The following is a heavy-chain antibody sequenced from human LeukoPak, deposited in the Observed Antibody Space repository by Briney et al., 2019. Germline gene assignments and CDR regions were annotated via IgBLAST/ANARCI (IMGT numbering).Heavy chain of an antibody. D-gene: IGHD5-24*01. CDR1: GYTFTSYA. CDR2: INAGNGNT. CDR3: ARGRDGYRVFDY. V-gene: IGHV1-3*01. Sequence: GASVTVSCKASGYTFTSYAMHWVRQAPGQRLEWMGWINAGNGNTKYSQKFQGRVTITRDTSASTAYMELSSLRSEDTAVYYCARGRDGYRVFDYWGQGTLVTVSS. J-gene: IGHJ4*02.